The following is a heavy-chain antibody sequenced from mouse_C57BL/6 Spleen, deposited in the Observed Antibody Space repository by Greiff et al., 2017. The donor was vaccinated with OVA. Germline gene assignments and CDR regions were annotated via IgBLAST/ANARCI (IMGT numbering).Heavy chain of an antibody. J-gene: IGHJ1*03. CDR3: ESLDCGSSYDYWYVDG. CDR1: GYTFSSYW. CDR2: IYPGSGST. Sequence: QVQLQQSGAELVKPGASVKMSCKASGYTFSSYWITWVKQRPGKGLEWIGAIYPGSGSTNYNEQFKSKATLTVDTSYSTAYMQLSKLRSEDSAVYDWESLDCGSSYDYWYVDGWGTGATVTVSS. V-gene: IGHV1-55*01. D-gene: IGHD1-1*01.